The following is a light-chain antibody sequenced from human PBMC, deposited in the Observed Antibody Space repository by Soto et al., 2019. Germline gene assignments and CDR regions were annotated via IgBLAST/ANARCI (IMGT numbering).Light chain of an antibody. CDR2: GAS. V-gene: IGKV3-15*01. CDR1: QSVCGD. Sequence: EIVMRQSPVTLSVSPGERATLSCRASQSVCGDLAWYQQKPGQAPRLLIYGASTRATGIPARFSGSGSGTEFTLTISSLLSEDFAVYHCQQYNKWPLTFGGGTKVEIK. CDR3: QQYNKWPLT. J-gene: IGKJ4*01.